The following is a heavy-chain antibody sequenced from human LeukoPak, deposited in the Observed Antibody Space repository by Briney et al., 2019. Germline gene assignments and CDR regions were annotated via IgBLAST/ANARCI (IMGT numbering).Heavy chain of an antibody. CDR2: NGSSGGHR. CDR1: GFTFSSYE. D-gene: IGHD5-24*01. V-gene: IGHV3-48*03. Sequence: GGSLRLSCIASGFTFSSYEMDWVRRAPGNGLEGVSYNGSSGGHRYYADSVKGRFTTSRDNAKNSLYLQMNSLRAEDTAVYYCAREDGDAFDIWGQGTMVTVSS. CDR3: AREDGDAFDI. J-gene: IGHJ3*02.